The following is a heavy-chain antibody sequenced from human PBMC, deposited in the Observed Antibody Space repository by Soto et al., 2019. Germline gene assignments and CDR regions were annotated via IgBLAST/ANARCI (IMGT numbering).Heavy chain of an antibody. V-gene: IGHV3-23*01. D-gene: IGHD3-3*01. Sequence: GGSLRLSCAASGFTFSSYAMSWVRQAPGKGLEWVSAISGSGGSTYYADSVKGRFTISRDNSKNTLYLQMNSLRAEDTAVYYCAKGLCILEWLFRPTFDYWGQGTLVTVSS. CDR3: AKGLCILEWLFRPTFDY. CDR1: GFTFSSYA. CDR2: ISGSGGST. J-gene: IGHJ4*02.